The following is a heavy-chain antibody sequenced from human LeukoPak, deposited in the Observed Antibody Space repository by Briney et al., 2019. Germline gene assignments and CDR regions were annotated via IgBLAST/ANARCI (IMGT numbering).Heavy chain of an antibody. V-gene: IGHV3-74*01. D-gene: IGHD6-19*01. J-gene: IGHJ4*02. CDR3: AKGIAVAGTLLTPPDC. CDR2: INSDGSST. Sequence: PGGSLRLSCAASGFTFRSYWMHWVRQAPGKGLVWVSRINSDGSSTNYADSVKGRFTISRDNAKNTLYLQMNSLRAEDTAVYYCAKGIAVAGTLLTPPDCWGQGTLVTVSS. CDR1: GFTFRSYW.